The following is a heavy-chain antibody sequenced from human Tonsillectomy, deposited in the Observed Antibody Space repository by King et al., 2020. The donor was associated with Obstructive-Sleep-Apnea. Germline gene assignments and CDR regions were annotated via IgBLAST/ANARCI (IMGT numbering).Heavy chain of an antibody. CDR1: GYSISSGYY. CDR3: ARAGYYDSSGYCLFDY. CDR2: IYHIGST. V-gene: IGHV4-38-2*02. J-gene: IGHJ4*02. Sequence: LQLQESGPGLVKPSETLSLTCTVSGYSISSGYYWGWIRQPPGKGLEWIGSIYHIGSTYYNPSLMSRVTISVDTSKNKFSLKLSSVTAADTAVYYCARAGYYDSSGYCLFDYWGQGTLVTVSS. D-gene: IGHD3-22*01.